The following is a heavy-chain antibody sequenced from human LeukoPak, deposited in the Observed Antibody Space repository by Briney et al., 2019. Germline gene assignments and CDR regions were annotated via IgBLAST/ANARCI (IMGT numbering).Heavy chain of an antibody. J-gene: IGHJ4*02. Sequence: SETLSLTCTVSGGSISSYYWSWIRQPPGNGLEWIGYIYYSGSTNYNPSLKSRVTISVDTSKNQFSLKLSPVTAADTAVYYCARASPAYYYDSSGPFDYWGQGTLVTVSS. V-gene: IGHV4-59*01. CDR2: IYYSGST. CDR1: GGSISSYY. CDR3: ARASPAYYYDSSGPFDY. D-gene: IGHD3-22*01.